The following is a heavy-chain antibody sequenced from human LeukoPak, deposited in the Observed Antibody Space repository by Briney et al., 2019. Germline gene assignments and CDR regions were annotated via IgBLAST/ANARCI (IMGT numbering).Heavy chain of an antibody. Sequence: ASVKVSCKVSGFTFIDFYMHWVRQAPGKGLEWMGLVDPEDNETTYTEKFQGRVTLTADTSTDTAYMELISLRSEDTAVYYCATYNNDNPGGFDYWGQGTLLTVSS. CDR1: GFTFIDFY. V-gene: IGHV1-69-2*01. CDR2: VDPEDNET. CDR3: ATYNNDNPGGFDY. D-gene: IGHD1-1*01. J-gene: IGHJ4*02.